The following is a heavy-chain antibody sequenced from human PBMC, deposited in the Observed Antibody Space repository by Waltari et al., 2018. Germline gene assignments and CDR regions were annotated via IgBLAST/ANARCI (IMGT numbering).Heavy chain of an antibody. CDR2: MNPTSGNT. CDR3: ARVLSYYDSSGLDY. V-gene: IGHV1-8*01. CDR1: GYTFTSYA. Sequence: QVQLVQSGAEVKKPGASVKVSCKASGYTFTSYAINWVRQATVQGLVWMGWMNPTSGNTGYAQNFQCRVTITRNTSISTAYMELSSLRSEDTAVYYCARVLSYYDSSGLDYWGQGTLVTVSS. J-gene: IGHJ4*02. D-gene: IGHD3-22*01.